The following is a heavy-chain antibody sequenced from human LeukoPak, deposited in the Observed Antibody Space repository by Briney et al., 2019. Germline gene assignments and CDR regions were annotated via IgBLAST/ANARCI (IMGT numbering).Heavy chain of an antibody. Sequence: KPSETLSLTCTVSGGSISSGGYYWSWIRQPPGKGLEWIGYIYHSGSTYYNPSLKSRVTISVHRSKNQFSLKLSSVTAADTAVYYCARDSGSSYSVGLLDYWGQGTLVTVSS. D-gene: IGHD1-26*01. V-gene: IGHV4-30-2*01. CDR2: IYHSGST. CDR1: GGSISSGGYY. CDR3: ARDSGSSYSVGLLDY. J-gene: IGHJ4*02.